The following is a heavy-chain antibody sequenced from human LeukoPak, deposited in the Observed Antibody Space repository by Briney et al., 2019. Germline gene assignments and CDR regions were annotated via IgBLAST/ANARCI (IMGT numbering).Heavy chain of an antibody. V-gene: IGHV3-30-3*01. Sequence: PGRSLRLSCAASGFTFSSYAMHWVRQAPGKGLEWVAVISYDGGNKYYADSVKGRFTISRDNSKNTLFLQMNSLRPEDTAVYYCVRDKGDHYFDYWGQGTLVTVSS. D-gene: IGHD3-10*01. J-gene: IGHJ4*02. CDR1: GFTFSSYA. CDR3: VRDKGDHYFDY. CDR2: ISYDGGNK.